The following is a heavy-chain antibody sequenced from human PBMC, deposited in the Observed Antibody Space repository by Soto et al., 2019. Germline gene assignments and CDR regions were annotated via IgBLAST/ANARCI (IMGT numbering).Heavy chain of an antibody. CDR2: INHSGST. V-gene: IGHV4-34*01. J-gene: IGHJ4*02. CDR3: ARSRQLGV. Sequence: SETLSLTCAVYGGSFSGYYWSWIRQPPGKGLEWIGEINHSGSTNYNPSLKSRVTISVDTSKNQFSLKLSSVTAADTAVYYCARSRQLGVWGQGTLVTVSS. CDR1: GGSFSGYY. D-gene: IGHD1-1*01.